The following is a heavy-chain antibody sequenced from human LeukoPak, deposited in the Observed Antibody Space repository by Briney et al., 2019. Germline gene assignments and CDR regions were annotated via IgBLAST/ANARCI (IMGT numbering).Heavy chain of an antibody. D-gene: IGHD3-10*01. CDR1: GGSISSYY. CDR3: ARALWTYGSGSYYYYYYMDV. V-gene: IGHV4-59*01. J-gene: IGHJ6*03. Sequence: SETLSLTCTVSGGSISSYYWSWIRQPPGKGLKWIGYIYYSGSTNYNPSLKSRVTISVDTSKNQFSLKLSSVTAADTAVYYCARALWTYGSGSYYYYYYMDVWGKGTTVTVSS. CDR2: IYYSGST.